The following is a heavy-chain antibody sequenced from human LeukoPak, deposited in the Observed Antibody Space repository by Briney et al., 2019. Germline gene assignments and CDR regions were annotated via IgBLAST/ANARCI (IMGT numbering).Heavy chain of an antibody. CDR1: GGSISSGSYY. D-gene: IGHD6-19*01. V-gene: IGHV4-61*02. CDR3: ARDLSSGWYESWLDP. J-gene: IGHJ5*02. Sequence: SETLSLTCTVSGGSISSGSYYWSWIRQPAGKGLEWIGRIYTSGSTNYNPSLKSRVTISVDTSKNQFSLKLSSVTAADTAVYYCARDLSSGWYESWLDPWGQGTLVTVSS. CDR2: IYTSGST.